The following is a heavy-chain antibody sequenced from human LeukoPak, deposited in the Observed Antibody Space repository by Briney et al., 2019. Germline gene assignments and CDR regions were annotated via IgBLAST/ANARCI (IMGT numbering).Heavy chain of an antibody. Sequence: PGGSLRLSCAASGFNFRTYWMHWVRQAPGKGLVWVSRINSDGSNTTYADSVKGRFTVSRDNAMNTLYLQMHSLRAEDTALYFFSRGYGADVWGQGTLVTVSS. CDR2: INSDGSNT. CDR1: GFNFRTYW. CDR3: SRGYGADV. V-gene: IGHV3-74*01. J-gene: IGHJ4*02. D-gene: IGHD4-17*01.